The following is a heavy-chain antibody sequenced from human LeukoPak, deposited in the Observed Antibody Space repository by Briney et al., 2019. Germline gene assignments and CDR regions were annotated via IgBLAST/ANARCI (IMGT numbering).Heavy chain of an antibody. Sequence: PSETLSLTCTVSGASIRSTGYHWGWIRQPPGKGLEWIGSIYHSGSTYYNPSLKSRVTISVDTSKNQFSLKVRSVTAADTAVYYCAREGQWLEDYWGQGTLDTVSS. J-gene: IGHJ4*02. CDR1: GASIRSTGYH. CDR2: IYHSGST. V-gene: IGHV4-39*07. CDR3: AREGQWLEDY. D-gene: IGHD6-19*01.